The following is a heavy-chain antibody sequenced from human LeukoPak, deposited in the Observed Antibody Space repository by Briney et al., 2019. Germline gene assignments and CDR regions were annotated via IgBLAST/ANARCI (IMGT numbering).Heavy chain of an antibody. V-gene: IGHV3-23*01. CDR2: ISGSGGTT. Sequence: GGSLRLSCAASGFIFSNYALSWARQAPGKGLEWVSAISGSGGTTYYADSVKGRFTISRDNSKNTVYLQMNSLRAEDTAVYYCANTDIVVVVAAFGYWGQGTLVTVSS. CDR1: GFIFSNYA. CDR3: ANTDIVVVVAAFGY. J-gene: IGHJ4*02. D-gene: IGHD2-15*01.